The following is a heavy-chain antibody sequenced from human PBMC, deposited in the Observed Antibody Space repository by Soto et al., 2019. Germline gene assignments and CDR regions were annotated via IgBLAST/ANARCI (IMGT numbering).Heavy chain of an antibody. J-gene: IGHJ3*02. V-gene: IGHV1-69*12. CDR3: VRGAATKIVGVLYEAIEI. D-gene: IGHD5-12*01. Sequence: QVQLVQSGAEVKKPGSSVKVSCKASGATLNTFINYGITWVRQAPGQGLEWMGGIIPVFGTANYAQKFQGRVMIRAGESTGTVYMELISLGSADTAEFFCVRGAATKIVGVLYEAIEIWGKAKMVTVSS. CDR1: GATLNTFINYG. CDR2: IIPVFGTA.